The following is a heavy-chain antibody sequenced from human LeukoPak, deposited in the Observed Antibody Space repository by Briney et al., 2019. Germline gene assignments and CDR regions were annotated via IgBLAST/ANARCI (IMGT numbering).Heavy chain of an antibody. CDR2: IYYRGNT. V-gene: IGHV4-39*01. CDR1: GGSTSSSSYY. CDR3: ASLDFWGNYGFDY. J-gene: IGHJ4*02. D-gene: IGHD3/OR15-3a*01. Sequence: SETLSLTCTVSGGSTSSSSYYWGWIRQPPGKGLDWIANIYYRGNTYYNPSLKSRAAISIDTSNNQFSLKLTSVTAADTAVYYCASLDFWGNYGFDYWGQGTLVTVSS.